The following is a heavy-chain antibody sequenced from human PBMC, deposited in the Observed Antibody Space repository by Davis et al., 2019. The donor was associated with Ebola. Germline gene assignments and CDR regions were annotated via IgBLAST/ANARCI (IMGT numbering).Heavy chain of an antibody. Sequence: PSETLSLTCTVSGGSISSYYWSWIRQPPGKGLEWIGYIYYSGSTNYNPSLKSRVTMSVDTSKNQFSLKLSSVTAADTAVYYCARATEKYLYSSSWYDYWGQGTLVTVSS. CDR1: GGSISSYY. CDR2: IYYSGST. J-gene: IGHJ4*02. D-gene: IGHD6-13*01. CDR3: ARATEKYLYSSSWYDY. V-gene: IGHV4-59*12.